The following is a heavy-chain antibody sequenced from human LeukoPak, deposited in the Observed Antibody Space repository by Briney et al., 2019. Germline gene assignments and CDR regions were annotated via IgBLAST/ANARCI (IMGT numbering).Heavy chain of an antibody. CDR1: GFTFSGYW. Sequence: GGSLRLSCTASGFTFSGYWMHWVRQAPGKGLEWVSAISGSGGSTYYADSVEGRFTISRDNSKNTLYLQMNSLRAEDTAVYYCAKVKSAVTTYYGMDVWGQGTTVTVSS. CDR3: AKVKSAVTTYYGMDV. V-gene: IGHV3-23*01. D-gene: IGHD4-17*01. CDR2: ISGSGGST. J-gene: IGHJ6*02.